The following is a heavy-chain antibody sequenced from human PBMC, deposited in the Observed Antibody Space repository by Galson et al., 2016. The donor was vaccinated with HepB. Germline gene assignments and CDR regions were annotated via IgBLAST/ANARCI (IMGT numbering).Heavy chain of an antibody. D-gene: IGHD2-2*01. CDR3: ARIQPVYYISTSGYALDF. V-gene: IGHV2-70*11. J-gene: IGHJ4*02. CDR1: GFSLSTGGMG. CDR2: IDWADGK. Sequence: PALVKPTQTLTLTCTFSGFSLSTGGMGLSWIRQPPGKALEWLARIDWADGKYYSTSLKTRLTISKDTSKNQVVLRMTNMDPVDTVTYYYARIQPVYYISTSGYALDFWGQGTLVTVSS.